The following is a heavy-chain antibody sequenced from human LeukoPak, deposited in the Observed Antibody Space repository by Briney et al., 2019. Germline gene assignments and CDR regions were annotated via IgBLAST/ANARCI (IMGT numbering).Heavy chain of an antibody. CDR3: ARDPLYSNYDGYFDY. CDR2: IYYSGST. Sequence: KTSETLSLTCTVSGGSISSYYWSWIRQPPGKGLEWIGYIYYSGSTNYNPSLKSRVTISVDTSKNQFSLKLSSVTAADTAVYYCARDPLYSNYDGYFDYWGQGTLVTVSS. D-gene: IGHD4-11*01. CDR1: GGSISSYY. V-gene: IGHV4-59*01. J-gene: IGHJ4*02.